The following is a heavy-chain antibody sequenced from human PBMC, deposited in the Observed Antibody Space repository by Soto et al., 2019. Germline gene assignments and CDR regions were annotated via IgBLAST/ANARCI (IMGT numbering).Heavy chain of an antibody. D-gene: IGHD3-3*01. CDR2: ISSSGSTI. V-gene: IGHV3-11*01. CDR1: GFTFSDYY. J-gene: IGHJ5*02. Sequence: GGSLRLSCAASGFTFSDYYMSWIRQAPGKGLEWVSYISSSGSTIYYADSVKGRFTISRDNAKNSLYLQMNSLRAEDTAVYYCARGGPYYDFWSGPGWFDPWGQGTLVTVSS. CDR3: ARGGPYYDFWSGPGWFDP.